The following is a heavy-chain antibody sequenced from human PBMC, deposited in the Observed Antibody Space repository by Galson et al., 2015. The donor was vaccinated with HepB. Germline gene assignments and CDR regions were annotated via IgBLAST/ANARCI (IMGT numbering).Heavy chain of an antibody. D-gene: IGHD3-9*01. CDR2: INAGNGNT. V-gene: IGHV1-3*01. J-gene: IGHJ5*02. Sequence: SVKVSCKASGYTFTSYAMHWVRQAPGQRLEWMGWINAGNGNTKYSQKFQGRVTITRDTSASTAYMELSSLRSEDTAVYYCARDGLLLRYFDWPHRFDPWGQGTLVTVSS. CDR1: GYTFTSYA. CDR3: ARDGLLLRYFDWPHRFDP.